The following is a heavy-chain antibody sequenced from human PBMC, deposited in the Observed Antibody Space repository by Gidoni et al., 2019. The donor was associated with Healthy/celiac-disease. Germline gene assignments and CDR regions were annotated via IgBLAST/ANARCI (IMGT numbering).Heavy chain of an antibody. V-gene: IGHV4-39*01. CDR1: GGSISSSSYY. Sequence: QLQLQESGPGLVKPSETLSLTCTVPGGSISSSSYYWGWIRQPPGKGLEWIGSIYYSGGTYYNPSLKSRVTISVDTSKNQFSLKLSSVTAADTAVYYCARLLSVYGMTFDPWGQGTLVTVSS. CDR3: ARLLSVYGMTFDP. CDR2: IYYSGGT. D-gene: IGHD2-8*01. J-gene: IGHJ5*02.